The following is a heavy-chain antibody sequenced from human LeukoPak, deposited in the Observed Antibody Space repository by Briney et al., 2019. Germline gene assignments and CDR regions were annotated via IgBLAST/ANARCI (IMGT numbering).Heavy chain of an antibody. V-gene: IGHV3-30-3*01. CDR2: ISYDGSNK. D-gene: IGHD6-13*01. Sequence: PGGSLRLSCAASGFAFNRYIVQWVRQAPGKGLEWVAVISYDGSNKYYADSVKGRFTISRDNSKNTLYLEMNSLRAEDTAVYYCARDVAAADNLLDYWGQGTLVTVSS. J-gene: IGHJ4*02. CDR1: GFAFNRYI. CDR3: ARDVAAADNLLDY.